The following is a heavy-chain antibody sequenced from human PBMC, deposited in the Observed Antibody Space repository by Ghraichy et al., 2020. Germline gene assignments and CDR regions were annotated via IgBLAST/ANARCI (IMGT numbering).Heavy chain of an antibody. D-gene: IGHD1-26*01. CDR3: AKSSGSSGLDIDY. CDR2: ISWNSGSK. CDR1: GFTFDDYA. V-gene: IGHV3-9*01. Sequence: GGYLRLSCAASGFTFDDYAMHWVRQAPGKGLEWVSGISWNSGSKGYAGSVKGRFTISRDNAKNSLYLQMNSLRAEDTALYYCAKSSGSSGLDIDYWGQGTLVTVSS. J-gene: IGHJ4*02.